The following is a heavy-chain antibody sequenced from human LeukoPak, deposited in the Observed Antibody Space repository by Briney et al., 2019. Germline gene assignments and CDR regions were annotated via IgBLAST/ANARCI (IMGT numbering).Heavy chain of an antibody. D-gene: IGHD3-16*01. CDR3: AKDGSSHSNMLTAYDY. V-gene: IGHV3-9*01. Sequence: GGSLRLSCVASGFTFDDYAMPWVRQAPGKGLEWVSAMSWNGDNIAYADSVKGRFTISRDNAKNSLYLQMNSLRPEDTALYYCAKDGSSHSNMLTAYDYWGQGTLVTVSS. CDR2: MSWNGDNI. CDR1: GFTFDDYA. J-gene: IGHJ4*02.